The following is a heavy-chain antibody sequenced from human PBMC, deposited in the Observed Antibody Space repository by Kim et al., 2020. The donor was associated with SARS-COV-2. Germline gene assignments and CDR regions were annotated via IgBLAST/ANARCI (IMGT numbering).Heavy chain of an antibody. CDR2: T. CDR3: ARGNWNRNFDY. V-gene: IGHV4-31*02. Sequence: TYYNPSLKSRVTISVDTSKNQFSLKLSSVTTADTAVYYCARGNWNRNFDYWGQGTLVTVSS. D-gene: IGHD1-20*01. J-gene: IGHJ4*02.